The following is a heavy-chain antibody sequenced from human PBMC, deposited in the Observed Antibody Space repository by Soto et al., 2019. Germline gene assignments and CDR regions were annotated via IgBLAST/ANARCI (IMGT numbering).Heavy chain of an antibody. CDR3: ARGGYYYYGMDV. V-gene: IGHV4-59*05. Sequence: PSETMSLTCTVSGGSISSYYWSWIRQPPGKGLEWIGSIYYSGSTYYNPSLKSRVTISVDTSKNQFSLKLSSVTAADTAVYYCARGGYYYYGMDVWGQGTTVTVSS. J-gene: IGHJ6*02. CDR2: IYYSGST. CDR1: GGSISSYY. D-gene: IGHD3-16*01.